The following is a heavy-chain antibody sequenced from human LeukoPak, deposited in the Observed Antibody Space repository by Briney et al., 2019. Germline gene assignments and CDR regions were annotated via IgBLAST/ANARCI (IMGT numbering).Heavy chain of an antibody. D-gene: IGHD2-15*01. CDR2: INHSGST. J-gene: IGHJ6*03. V-gene: IGHV4-34*01. CDR1: GGSFSGYY. CDR3: ARDSPYYYMDV. Sequence: PSETLSLTCAVYGGSFSGYYWSWLRQPPGKGLEWIGEINHSGSTNYNPSLKSRVTISVDTSKNQFSLKLSSVTAADTAVYYCARDSPYYYMDVWGKGTTVTVSS.